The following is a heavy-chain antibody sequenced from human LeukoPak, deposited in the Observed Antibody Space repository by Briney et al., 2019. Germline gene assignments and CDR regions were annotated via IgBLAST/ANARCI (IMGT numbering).Heavy chain of an antibody. V-gene: IGHV4-59*08. CDR3: ATWRTAKTGFDY. CDR1: GGSISSYY. Sequence: SETLSLTCTVSGGSISSYYWTWIRQPPGKGLEWIGYIYYSGSTKNNPSLKSRVTISIDTSKNQFSLKLSSVTAADTAVYYCATWRTAKTGFDYWGQGTLVTVSS. J-gene: IGHJ4*02. CDR2: IYYSGST. D-gene: IGHD1-1*01.